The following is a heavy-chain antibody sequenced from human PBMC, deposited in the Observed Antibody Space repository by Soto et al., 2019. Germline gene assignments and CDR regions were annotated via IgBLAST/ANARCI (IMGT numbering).Heavy chain of an antibody. V-gene: IGHV3-21*01. CDR2: ISSSSSYI. J-gene: IGHJ6*02. CDR1: GFTFSSYS. Sequence: EVQLVESGGGLVKPGGSLRLSCAASGFTFSSYSMNWVRQAPGKGLEWVSSISSSSSYIYYADSVKGRFTISRDNAKNSLYLQMNSLRAEDTAVYYCARQPDHYYYYGMDVRGQGTTVTVSS. CDR3: ARQPDHYYYYGMDV. D-gene: IGHD6-13*01.